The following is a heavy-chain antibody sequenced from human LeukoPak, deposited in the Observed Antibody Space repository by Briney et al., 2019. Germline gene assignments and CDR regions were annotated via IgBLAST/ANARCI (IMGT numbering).Heavy chain of an antibody. CDR3: AKNWWLRFFCWFDP. CDR1: GFTFNNYA. CDR2: ISGSGSNT. D-gene: IGHD5-12*01. J-gene: IGHJ5*02. Sequence: PGGSLRLSCAAAGFTFNNYAMTWVRQAPGKGLDWVSAISGSGSNTYYADSVKGRFTISRDNSKNTLYLQMNSLRAEDTAVYYCAKNWWLRFFCWFDPWGQGTLSPSPQ. V-gene: IGHV3-23*01.